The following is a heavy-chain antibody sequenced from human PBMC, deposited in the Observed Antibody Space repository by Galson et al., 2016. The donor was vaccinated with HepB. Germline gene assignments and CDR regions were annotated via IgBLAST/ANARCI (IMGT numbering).Heavy chain of an antibody. D-gene: IGHD2-15*01. CDR1: GFIFSGYA. J-gene: IGHJ4*02. V-gene: IGHV3-23*01. CDR3: ARVGPMGYYFDY. Sequence: LRLSCATSGFIFSGYAMSWVRQAPGRGLEWVSSISGSGGSTYYSDSVEGRFTISRDNSKNTLYLQMNSLGVEDTAVYFCARVGPMGYYFDYWGQGTLLTVSS. CDR2: ISGSGGST.